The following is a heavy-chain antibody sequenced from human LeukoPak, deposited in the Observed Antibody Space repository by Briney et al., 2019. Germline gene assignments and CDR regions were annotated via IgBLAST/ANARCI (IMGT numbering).Heavy chain of an antibody. V-gene: IGHV4-59*12. J-gene: IGHJ3*02. CDR2: IYYSGST. D-gene: IGHD1-26*01. CDR1: GGSISSYY. CDR3: ARDPRQWELHAFDI. Sequence: KPSETLSLTCTVSGGSISSYYWSWIRQPPGKGLEWIGYIYYSGSTNYDPSLKSRVTISVDTSKNQFSLKLSSVTAADTAVYYCARDPRQWELHAFDIWGQGTMVTVSS.